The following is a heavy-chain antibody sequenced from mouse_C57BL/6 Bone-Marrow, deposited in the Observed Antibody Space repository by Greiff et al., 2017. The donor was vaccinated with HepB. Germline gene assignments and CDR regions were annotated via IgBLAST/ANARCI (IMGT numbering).Heavy chain of an antibody. CDR3: TRDSYYYAMDY. V-gene: IGHV1-15*01. J-gene: IGHJ4*01. Sequence: VQLQQSGAELVRPGASVTLSCKASGYTFTDYEMHWVKQTPVHGLEWIGAIDPETGGTAYNQKFKGKAILTADTSSSTAYMELRSLTAEDSAVYYCTRDSYYYAMDYWGQGTSVTGSS. CDR2: IDPETGGT. D-gene: IGHD2-12*01. CDR1: GYTFTDYE.